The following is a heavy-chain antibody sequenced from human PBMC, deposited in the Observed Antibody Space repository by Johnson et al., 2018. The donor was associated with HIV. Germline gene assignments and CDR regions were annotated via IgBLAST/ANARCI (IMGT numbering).Heavy chain of an antibody. J-gene: IGHJ3*02. CDR3: TTDPHRVSSWGGGDAFDI. D-gene: IGHD6-13*01. CDR1: GFTFSSYG. V-gene: IGHV3-33*01. CDR2: IWYDGSNK. Sequence: QVQLVESGGGVVQPGRSLRLSCAASGFTFSSYGMHWVRQAPGKGLEWVAVIWYDGSNKYYADSVKGRFTISRDDSKNTLYLQMNSLKTEDTAVYYCTTDPHRVSSWGGGDAFDIWGQGTMVTVSS.